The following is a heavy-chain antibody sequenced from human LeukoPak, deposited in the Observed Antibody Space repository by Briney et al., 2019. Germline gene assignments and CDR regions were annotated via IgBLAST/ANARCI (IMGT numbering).Heavy chain of an antibody. J-gene: IGHJ4*02. V-gene: IGHV1-8*01. CDR1: GYTFTSYD. CDR3: ATGLYGDYGIYYFDY. D-gene: IGHD4-17*01. Sequence: ASVKVSCKASGYTFTSYDINWVRQATGQGLEWMGWMNPNSGNTGYAQKFQGRVTMTRNTSISTAYMELSSLRSEDTAVYYCATGLYGDYGIYYFDYWGQGTLVTVSS. CDR2: MNPNSGNT.